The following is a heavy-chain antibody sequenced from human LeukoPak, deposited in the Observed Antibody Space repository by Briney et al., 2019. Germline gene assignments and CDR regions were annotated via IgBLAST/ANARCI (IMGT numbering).Heavy chain of an antibody. Sequence: GESLKISCKGSGYSFTSNWIGWVRQMPGKGLEWMGFIYPGDSDTTYSPPFQGQVTISADKSISTAYLQWSSLKASDSAMYYCARRMVRGVITSPFDYWGQGTLVTVSS. J-gene: IGHJ4*02. V-gene: IGHV5-51*01. D-gene: IGHD3-10*01. CDR1: GYSFTSNW. CDR3: ARRMVRGVITSPFDY. CDR2: IYPGDSDT.